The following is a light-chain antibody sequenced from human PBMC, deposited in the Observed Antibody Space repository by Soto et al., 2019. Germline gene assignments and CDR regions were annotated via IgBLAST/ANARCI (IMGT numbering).Light chain of an antibody. CDR3: SSFTSSLTLVK. J-gene: IGLJ2*01. V-gene: IGLV2-14*01. CDR2: EVT. Sequence: QSALTQPASVSGSPGQSITISCSGNSSDIGGYNYVSWYQQRPGRAPKLIIYEVTNRPSGVSNRFSGSKSGNTASLTISGLQAEDEAAYYCSSFTSSLTLVKFGGGTQLTVL. CDR1: SSDIGGYNY.